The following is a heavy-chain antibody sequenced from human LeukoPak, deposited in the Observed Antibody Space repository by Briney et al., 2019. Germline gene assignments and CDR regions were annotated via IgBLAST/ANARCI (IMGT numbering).Heavy chain of an antibody. CDR3: ARVPYYYDSSGYYSDPYYYYGMDV. D-gene: IGHD3-22*01. V-gene: IGHV4-59*01. Sequence: SETLSLTCTVSGGSISSYYWSWTRQPPGKGLEWIGYIYYSGSTNYNPSLKSRVTISVDTSKNQFSLKLSSVTAADTAVYYCARVPYYYDSSGYYSDPYYYYGMDVWGQGTTVTVSS. CDR1: GGSISSYY. J-gene: IGHJ6*02. CDR2: IYYSGST.